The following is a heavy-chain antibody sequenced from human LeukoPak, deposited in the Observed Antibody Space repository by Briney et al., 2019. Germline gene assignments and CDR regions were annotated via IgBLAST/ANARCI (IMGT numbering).Heavy chain of an antibody. Sequence: GGSLRLSCAASGFTFNSYWMGWLRQAPGKGLDWVANIKHDGSEKYYLDSGNGRFTISRDNAKNSPYLQMNSLRAEDTAVYYCAKLVVITATQWYFDLWGRGTLVTVSS. CDR2: IKHDGSEK. CDR1: GFTFNSYW. D-gene: IGHD2-15*01. CDR3: AKLVVITATQWYFDL. V-gene: IGHV3-7*03. J-gene: IGHJ2*01.